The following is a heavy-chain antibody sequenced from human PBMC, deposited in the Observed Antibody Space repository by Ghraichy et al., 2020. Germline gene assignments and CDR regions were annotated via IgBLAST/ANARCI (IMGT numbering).Heavy chain of an antibody. Sequence: GGSLRLSCAASGFTFSSYSMNWVRQAPGKGLEWVSSISSSSSYIYYADSVKGRFTISRDNAKNSLYLQMNSLRAEDTAVYYCARVYDFWSGYYMSASSYYYYGMDVWGQGTTVTVSS. J-gene: IGHJ6*02. CDR1: GFTFSSYS. CDR2: ISSSSSYI. CDR3: ARVYDFWSGYYMSASSYYYYGMDV. V-gene: IGHV3-21*01. D-gene: IGHD3-3*01.